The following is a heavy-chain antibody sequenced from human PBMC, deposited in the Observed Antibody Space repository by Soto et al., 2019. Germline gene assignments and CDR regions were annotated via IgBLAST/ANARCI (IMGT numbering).Heavy chain of an antibody. J-gene: IGHJ6*02. V-gene: IGHV4-30-4*01. CDR2: IYYSGST. CDR3: AREDRIAVAGTGGRGYYYYGMDV. D-gene: IGHD6-19*01. CDR1: GGSISSGDYY. Sequence: SETLSLTCTVSGGSISSGDYYWSWIRQPPGKGLEWIGYIYYSGSTYYNPSLRSRVTISVDTSKNQFSLKLSSVTAADTAVYYCAREDRIAVAGTGGRGYYYYGMDVWGQGTTVTVSS.